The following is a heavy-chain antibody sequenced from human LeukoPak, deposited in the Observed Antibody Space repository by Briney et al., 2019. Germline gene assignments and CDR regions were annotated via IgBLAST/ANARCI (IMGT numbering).Heavy chain of an antibody. J-gene: IGHJ1*01. CDR1: GFTFSTYW. CDR3: ARTPSEIGGYYPEYFRH. Sequence: GGSLRLSCAASGFTFSTYWMHWVRQAPGKGLVWVSRIKSDGGTNYADSVKGRFTISRDNAKKTVSLQMNSLRPEDTGVYYCARTPSEIGGYYPEYFRHWGQGTLVTVSS. CDR2: IKSDGGT. D-gene: IGHD3-22*01. V-gene: IGHV3-74*01.